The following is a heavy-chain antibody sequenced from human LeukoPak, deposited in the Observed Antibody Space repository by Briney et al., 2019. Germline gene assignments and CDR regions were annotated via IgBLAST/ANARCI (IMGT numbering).Heavy chain of an antibody. Sequence: GGSLRLSCAASELTSSTSWMSWVRQAPGKGLEWVAQTKQDGSEKYYVDSVKGRFTTSRDKNSLFLQMNSVRAEDTAVYYCASGLELDYWGQGTLVTVSS. CDR3: ASGLELDY. V-gene: IGHV3-7*03. CDR1: ELTSSTSW. J-gene: IGHJ4*02. CDR2: TKQDGSEK.